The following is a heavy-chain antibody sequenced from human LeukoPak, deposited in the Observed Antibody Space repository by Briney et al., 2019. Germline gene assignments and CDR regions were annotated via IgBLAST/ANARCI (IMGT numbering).Heavy chain of an antibody. CDR3: ARGLSAYDSSGYYYGGGTYYFDY. Sequence: SSETLSLTCAVYGGSFSGYYWTWIREPPGKGLEWIGEINHRRSTKYSPSLKSRVTISVDTSKNQFSLKLSSVTAADTAVYYCARGLSAYDSSGYYYGGGTYYFDYWGQGTLVTVSS. CDR2: INHRRST. CDR1: GGSFSGYY. V-gene: IGHV4-34*01. D-gene: IGHD3-22*01. J-gene: IGHJ4*02.